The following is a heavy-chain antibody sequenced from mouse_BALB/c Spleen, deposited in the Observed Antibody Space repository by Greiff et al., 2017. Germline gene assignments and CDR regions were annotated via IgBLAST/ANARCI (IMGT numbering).Heavy chain of an antibody. CDR2: IYPGSGST. D-gene: IGHD1-1*01. CDR1: GYNFTSYW. J-gene: IGHJ4*01. Sequence: QVQLKQPGAELVKPGTSVKLSCKASGYNFTSYWINWVKLRPGQGLEWIGDIYPGSGSTNYNEKFKSKATLTVDTSSSTAYMQLSSLASEDSALYYCANYGSTGAMDYWGQGTSVTVSS. V-gene: IGHV1-55*01. CDR3: ANYGSTGAMDY.